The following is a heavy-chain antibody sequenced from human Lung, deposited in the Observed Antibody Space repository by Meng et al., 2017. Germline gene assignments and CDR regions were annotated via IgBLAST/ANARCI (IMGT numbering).Heavy chain of an antibody. CDR1: GFTFSNAW. CDR3: TTEGEVAAGNDY. J-gene: IGHJ4*02. CDR2: IKSKTDGGTT. Sequence: EVQLVESGGGLVKPGGSFRLSCAASGFTFSNAWMSWVRQAPGKGLELVARIKSKTDGGTTDYAAPVKGRFTISRGDSKNTLFLQMNSLKTEDTAVYYCTTEGEVAAGNDYWGQGTLVTVSS. D-gene: IGHD6-13*01. V-gene: IGHV3-15*01.